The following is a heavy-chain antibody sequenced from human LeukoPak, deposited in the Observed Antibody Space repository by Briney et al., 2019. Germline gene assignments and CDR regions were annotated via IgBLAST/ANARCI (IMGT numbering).Heavy chain of an antibody. D-gene: IGHD5-12*01. CDR1: GGSISSGSYY. V-gene: IGHV4-61*02. Sequence: PSQTLSLTCTVSGGSISSGSYYWSWIRQPAGKGLEWIGRVYTSGSTNYNPSLKSRVTISVDTSKNQFSLKLSSVTAADTAVYYCARAHPPILQYSGYRGGGPPRHYYYYMDVWGKGTTVTVSS. CDR2: VYTSGST. J-gene: IGHJ6*03. CDR3: ARAHPPILQYSGYRGGGPPRHYYYYMDV.